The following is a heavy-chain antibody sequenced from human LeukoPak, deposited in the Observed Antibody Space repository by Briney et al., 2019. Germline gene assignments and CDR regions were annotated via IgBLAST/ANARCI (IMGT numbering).Heavy chain of an antibody. D-gene: IGHD2-15*01. Sequence: GGSLRLSCAASGFTSSSYWMSWVRQAPGKGLEWVANIKQDGSEKYYVDSVKGRFTISRDNAKNSLYLQMNSLRAEDTAVYYCAAATPYFDYWGQGTLVTVSS. J-gene: IGHJ4*02. CDR3: AAATPYFDY. CDR1: GFTSSSYW. CDR2: IKQDGSEK. V-gene: IGHV3-7*01.